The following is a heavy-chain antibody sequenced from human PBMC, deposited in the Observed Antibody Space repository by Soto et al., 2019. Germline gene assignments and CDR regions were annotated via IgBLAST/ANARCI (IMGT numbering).Heavy chain of an antibody. Sequence: QVQLVQSGAEVKKPGSSVKVSCKASGGTFSSYTISWVRQAPGQGLEWMGRIIPILGIANYAQKFQGRVTITGDNSTSTAYMELSSLRSEDTAVYYCASRGYGGYEGGGIDYWGQGTLVTVSS. CDR1: GGTFSSYT. J-gene: IGHJ4*02. CDR2: IIPILGIA. V-gene: IGHV1-69*02. D-gene: IGHD5-12*01. CDR3: ASRGYGGYEGGGIDY.